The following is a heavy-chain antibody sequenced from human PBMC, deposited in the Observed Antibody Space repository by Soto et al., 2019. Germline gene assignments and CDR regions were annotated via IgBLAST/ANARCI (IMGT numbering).Heavy chain of an antibody. J-gene: IGHJ4*02. V-gene: IGHV3-48*02. CDR2: ITSDTKTI. Sequence: EVQLVESGGDLVQRGGSLRLSCVASGFTFSVYSMNWVRQAPGKGLAWFSYITSDTKTIKYADSVKVRFTISRDYAKNSVYLQMNSLRDEDTAVYYCARSVEGHFDYWGQGTVVTVSS. D-gene: IGHD6-19*01. CDR1: GFTFSVYS. CDR3: ARSVEGHFDY.